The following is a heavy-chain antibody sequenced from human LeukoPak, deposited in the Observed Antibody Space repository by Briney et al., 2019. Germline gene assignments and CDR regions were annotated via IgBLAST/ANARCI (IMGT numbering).Heavy chain of an antibody. CDR1: GYTFTSHG. V-gene: IGHV1-18*04. CDR3: ARVPDY. J-gene: IGHJ4*02. Sequence: AASVKVSCKASGYTFTSHGISWVRQAPGQGLEWMGWVSTYNGNTNYVPKYQGRVTMTTDTSTSTAYMELSSLRSEDTAVYYCARVPDYWGQGTLVTVSS. CDR2: VSTYNGNT.